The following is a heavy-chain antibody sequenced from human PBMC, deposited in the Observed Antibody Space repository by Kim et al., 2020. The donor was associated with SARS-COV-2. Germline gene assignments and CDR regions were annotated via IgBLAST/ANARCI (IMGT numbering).Heavy chain of an antibody. V-gene: IGHV1-24*01. J-gene: IGHJ4*02. CDR1: GYALNEIS. CDR2: FDFEDGEI. D-gene: IGHD1-26*01. Sequence: ASVKVSCKVSGYALNEISMHWVRQSPGKGLEWLGGFDFEDGEIIYAQKFQGRVTMTEDTSTDTAYMEVSSLTSEDTAVYYCATEMGAPGSNVRSYDCWGQ. CDR3: ATEMGAPGSNVRSYDC.